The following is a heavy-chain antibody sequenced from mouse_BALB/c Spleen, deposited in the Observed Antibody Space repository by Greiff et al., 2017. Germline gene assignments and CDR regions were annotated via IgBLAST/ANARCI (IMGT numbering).Heavy chain of an antibody. V-gene: IGHV5-17*02. CDR3: ARSGYGSSFDY. J-gene: IGHJ2*01. CDR2: ISSGSSTI. CDR1: GFTFSSFG. Sequence: EVKLMASGGGLVQPGGSRKLSCAASGFTFSSFGMHWVRQAPEKGLEWVAYISSGSSTIYYADTVKGRFTISRDNPKNTLFLQMTSLRSEDTAMYYCARSGYGSSFDYWGQGTTLTVSS. D-gene: IGHD1-1*01.